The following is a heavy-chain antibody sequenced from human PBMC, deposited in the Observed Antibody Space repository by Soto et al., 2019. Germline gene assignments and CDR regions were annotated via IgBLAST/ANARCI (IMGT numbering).Heavy chain of an antibody. CDR3: ARGDSTDCSNGVCSFFYNHDMDV. J-gene: IGHJ6*02. V-gene: IGHV1-2*04. CDR2: INPKSGGT. CDR1: GYSFTDYH. Sequence: ASVKVSCKASGYSFTDYHIHWVRQSPGQGLEWLGRINPKSGGTSTAQKFQGWVTMTTDTSISTASLELTRLTSDDTAIYYCARGDSTDCSNGVCSFFYNHDMDVWGQGTTVTVSS. D-gene: IGHD2-8*01.